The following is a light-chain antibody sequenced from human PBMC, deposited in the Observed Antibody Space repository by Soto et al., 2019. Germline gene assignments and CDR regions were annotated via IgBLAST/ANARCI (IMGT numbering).Light chain of an antibody. Sequence: DIQLTQSPPFLSASIGDRVTITCRASQDFSNFLAWYQQKPGRAPKLLMYDASTLQSGVPSRFSGSGSGTEFTLTISSPQPEDFGTYYCQQLYSFPLTFGGGTKVDIK. CDR3: QQLYSFPLT. CDR2: DAS. J-gene: IGKJ4*01. CDR1: QDFSNF. V-gene: IGKV1-9*01.